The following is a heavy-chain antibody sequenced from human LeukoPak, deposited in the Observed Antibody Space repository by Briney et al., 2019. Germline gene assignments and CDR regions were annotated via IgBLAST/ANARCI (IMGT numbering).Heavy chain of an antibody. J-gene: IGHJ4*02. D-gene: IGHD7-27*01. CDR2: MSNDGSTT. CDR1: GFTFSTYW. V-gene: IGHV3-74*01. Sequence: GGSLKLSCVASGFTFSTYWMGWVRQAPGQGLEYVSHMSNDGSTTVYAGSVKGRFTISRENAKNTLYLQMNSLRAEDTAVYYCARDNWGSLDYWGQGALITVSS. CDR3: ARDNWGSLDY.